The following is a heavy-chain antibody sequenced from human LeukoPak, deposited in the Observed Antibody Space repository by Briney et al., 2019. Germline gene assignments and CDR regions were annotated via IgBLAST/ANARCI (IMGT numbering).Heavy chain of an antibody. D-gene: IGHD6-19*01. J-gene: IGHJ4*02. CDR2: INPNSGGT. Sequence: ASVKVSCKASGYTFTGYYMHWVRQAPGQGLEWMGWINPNSGGTNYAQKFQGWVTMTRDTSISTAYMELSRLRSDDTAVYYCARDLSEQWPGAISSYRGQGTLVTVSS. V-gene: IGHV1-2*04. CDR1: GYTFTGYY. CDR3: ARDLSEQWPGAISSY.